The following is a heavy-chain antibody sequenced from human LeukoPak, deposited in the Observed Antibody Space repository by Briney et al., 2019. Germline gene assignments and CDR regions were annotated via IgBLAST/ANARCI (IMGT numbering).Heavy chain of an antibody. J-gene: IGHJ3*02. Sequence: SETLSLTCTVSGGSISSYYWSWIRQPPGKGLEWIGYIYYSGSTNYNPSLKSRVTISVDTSKNQFSLKLSSVTAADTAVYYCARDFSAPTVDAFDIWGQGTMVTVSS. CDR1: GGSISSYY. D-gene: IGHD4-17*01. CDR3: ARDFSAPTVDAFDI. V-gene: IGHV4-59*01. CDR2: IYYSGST.